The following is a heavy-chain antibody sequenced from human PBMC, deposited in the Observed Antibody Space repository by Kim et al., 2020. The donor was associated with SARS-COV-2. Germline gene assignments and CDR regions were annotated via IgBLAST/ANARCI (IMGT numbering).Heavy chain of an antibody. Sequence: GGSLRLSCAASGFTFSSYGMHWVRQAPGKGLEWVAVIWYDGSNKYYADSVKGRFTISRDNSKNTLYLQMNSLRAEDTAVYYCALVLTGYSDDAFDIWGQGTMVTVSS. V-gene: IGHV3-33*01. CDR1: GFTFSSYG. CDR3: ALVLTGYSDDAFDI. CDR2: IWYDGSNK. D-gene: IGHD3-9*01. J-gene: IGHJ3*02.